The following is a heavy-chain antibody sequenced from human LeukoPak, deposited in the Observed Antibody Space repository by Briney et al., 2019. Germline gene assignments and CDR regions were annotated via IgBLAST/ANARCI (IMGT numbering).Heavy chain of an antibody. CDR2: ISAYNGQT. J-gene: IGHJ4*02. V-gene: IGHV1-18*01. Sequence: SVKVSCKASGYTFTTSGISWVRQAPGQGLEWMGWISAYNGQTNYAQKVQGRVTMTIDTSTKTAYMELRSLGSDDTAVYYCAGVAGFYWNSDSFDYCGQGTQVTVSS. CDR1: GYTFTTSG. D-gene: IGHD1-7*01. CDR3: AGVAGFYWNSDSFDY.